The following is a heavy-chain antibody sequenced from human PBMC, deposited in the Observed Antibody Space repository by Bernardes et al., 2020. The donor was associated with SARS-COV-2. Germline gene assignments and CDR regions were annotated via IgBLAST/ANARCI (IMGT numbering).Heavy chain of an antibody. V-gene: IGHV3-23*01. Sequence: GGSLRLSCAASGFTFSRYSMSWVRQAPGKGLEWVSIISAGSEATKYADSVRGRFTISRDNSQNMLSLQMNSLRADDTAKYFCAKDKVSYSSDEFDVWGQGTMVTVSS. CDR1: GFTFSRYS. D-gene: IGHD3-10*01. J-gene: IGHJ3*01. CDR2: ISAGSEAT. CDR3: AKDKVSYSSDEFDV.